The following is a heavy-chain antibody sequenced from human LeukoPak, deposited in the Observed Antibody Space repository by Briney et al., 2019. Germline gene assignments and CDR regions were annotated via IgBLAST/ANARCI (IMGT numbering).Heavy chain of an antibody. D-gene: IGHD3-22*01. CDR2: IYYSGST. Sequence: RSSETLSLTCTVSGGSISSYYWSWIRQPPGKGLEWIGYIYYSGSTNYNPSLKSRVTISVDTFKTQFSLKLSSVTAADTAVYYCARSEMYYYDSSGYYPKYFQHWGQGTLVTVSS. CDR1: GGSISSYY. J-gene: IGHJ1*01. V-gene: IGHV4-59*01. CDR3: ARSEMYYYDSSGYYPKYFQH.